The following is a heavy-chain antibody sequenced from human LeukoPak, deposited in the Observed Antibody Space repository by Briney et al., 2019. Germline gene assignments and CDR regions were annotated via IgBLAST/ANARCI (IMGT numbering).Heavy chain of an antibody. V-gene: IGHV3-7*01. CDR3: ARHVRFEGVDY. D-gene: IGHD3-3*01. J-gene: IGHJ4*02. CDR2: IKQDGSEK. Sequence: GGSLRLSRAPSGFIFSSYWMSWVRQAPGKGLEWVANIKQDGSEKYYVDSVKGRFTISRDNAKNSLFLQMNSLRAEDTAVYYCARHVRFEGVDYWGLGTLVTVSS. CDR1: GFIFSSYW.